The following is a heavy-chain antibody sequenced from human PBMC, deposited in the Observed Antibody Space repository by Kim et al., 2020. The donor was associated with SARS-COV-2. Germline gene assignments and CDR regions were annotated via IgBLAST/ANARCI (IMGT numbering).Heavy chain of an antibody. CDR1: GFIVSDTY. D-gene: IGHD6-19*01. J-gene: IGHJ5*01. V-gene: IGHV3-53*04. CDR2: IYSGGNS. CDR3: ARGGVVAGTVWFDF. Sequence: GGSLRLSCAASGFIVSDTYMGWVRQAPGKGLEWVAVIYSGGNSYHTDSVKGLFTISRHTSRNMLFLQMNNLRREDTAIYYCARGGVVAGTVWFDFWGQGTQVAVS.